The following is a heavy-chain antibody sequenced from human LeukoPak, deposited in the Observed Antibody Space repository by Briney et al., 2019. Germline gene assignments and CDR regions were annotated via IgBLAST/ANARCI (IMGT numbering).Heavy chain of an antibody. CDR2: IYHSGST. D-gene: IGHD2-2*01. Sequence: SETLSLTCAVSGYSISSGYFWAWVRQPPGKGLEWIGSIYHSGSTYYNPSLKSRVTISVDTSKNQFSLKLRSVTAADTAVYFRARLGVVVVSGAHSSYFDHWGQGTLVTVSS. CDR3: ARLGVVVVSGAHSSYFDH. CDR1: GYSISSGYF. V-gene: IGHV4-38-2*01. J-gene: IGHJ4*02.